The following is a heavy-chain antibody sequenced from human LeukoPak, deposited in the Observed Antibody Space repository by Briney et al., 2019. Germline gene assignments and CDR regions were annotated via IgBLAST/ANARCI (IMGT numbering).Heavy chain of an antibody. D-gene: IGHD6-13*01. CDR3: ARAGSQYSSSWYIDDAFDI. V-gene: IGHV3-48*01. J-gene: IGHJ3*02. Sequence: GGSLRLSCAASGFTFRNYGMSWVRQAPGKGLEWVSYISSSSTIYYADSVKGRFTISRDNAKNSPYLQMNSLRAEDTAVYYCARAGSQYSSSWYIDDAFDIWGQGTMVTVSS. CDR1: GFTFRNYG. CDR2: ISSSSTI.